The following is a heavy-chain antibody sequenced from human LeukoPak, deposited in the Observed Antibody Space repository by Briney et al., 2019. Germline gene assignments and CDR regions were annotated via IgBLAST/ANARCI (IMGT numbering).Heavy chain of an antibody. V-gene: IGHV3-11*01. CDR1: GFTFSDYY. CDR2: ISSSGSTI. CDR3: AMVRTHDYGDYSARIDY. D-gene: IGHD4-17*01. Sequence: GGSLRLSCAASGFTFSDYYMSWIRQAPGKGLEWVSYISSSGSTIYYADSVKGRFTISRDNAKNSLYLQMNSLRAEDTAVYYCAMVRTHDYGDYSARIDYWGQGTLVTVSS. J-gene: IGHJ4*02.